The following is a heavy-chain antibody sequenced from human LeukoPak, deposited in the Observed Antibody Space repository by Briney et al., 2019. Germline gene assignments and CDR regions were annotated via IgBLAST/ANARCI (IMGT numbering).Heavy chain of an antibody. CDR2: INHSGST. Sequence: PSGTLSLTCAVSGGSLSSSNWWSWVRPPPGKGLEWIGEINHSGSTNYNPSLKSRVTISVDTSKNQFSLKLSSVTAADTAVYYCARDASDVEYYDSSDAFDIWGQGTMVTVSS. CDR3: ARDASDVEYYDSSDAFDI. V-gene: IGHV4-4*02. CDR1: GGSLSSSNW. D-gene: IGHD3-22*01. J-gene: IGHJ3*02.